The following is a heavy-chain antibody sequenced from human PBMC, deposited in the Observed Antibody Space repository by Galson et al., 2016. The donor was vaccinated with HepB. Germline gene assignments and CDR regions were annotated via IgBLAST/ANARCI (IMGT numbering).Heavy chain of an antibody. V-gene: IGHV3-30-3*01. J-gene: IGHJ6*02. CDR3: ARDQGAVGANYYQAMDV. D-gene: IGHD1-26*01. CDR2: ISDDGSIK. Sequence: SLRLSCAASGFTFSSSAMHWVRQAPGKGLEWVAVISDDGSIKDYADSVKGRFTISRDNSKNTLYLQMNSLRAEDTAVYYCARDQGAVGANYYQAMDVWGQGTTVTVSS. CDR1: GFTFSSSA.